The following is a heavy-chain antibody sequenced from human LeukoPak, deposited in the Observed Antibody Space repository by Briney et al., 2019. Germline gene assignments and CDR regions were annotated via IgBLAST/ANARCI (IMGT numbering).Heavy chain of an antibody. CDR1: GYTFTTYY. CDR2: INPSDGTT. J-gene: IGHJ6*03. CDR3: ARGLGISYYYYMDV. D-gene: IGHD7-27*01. Sequence: GASVKVSCKASGYTFTTYYMHWVRQAPGQGLEWMGRINPSDGTTIYAQKFQGRVTMTRDTSISTAYMELSRLRSDDTAVYYCARGLGISYYYYMDVWGKGTTVTVSS. V-gene: IGHV1-2*02.